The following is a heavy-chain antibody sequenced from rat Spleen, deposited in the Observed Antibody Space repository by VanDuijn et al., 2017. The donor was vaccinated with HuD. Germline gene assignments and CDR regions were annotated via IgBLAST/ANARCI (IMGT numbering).Heavy chain of an antibody. Sequence: QVQLKESGPGLVQPSQTLSLTCTVSGFSLSNYGVIWVRQPPGKGLEWMGVIWAGGGTNYNSAVQSRLSISRDTSKSQVFLKMNSLQPEDTGTYYCARHDYSGDVDFDYWGQGVMVTVSS. CDR1: GFSLSNYG. V-gene: IGHV2-13*01. CDR3: ARHDYSGDVDFDY. CDR2: IWAGGGT. D-gene: IGHD1-1*01. J-gene: IGHJ2*01.